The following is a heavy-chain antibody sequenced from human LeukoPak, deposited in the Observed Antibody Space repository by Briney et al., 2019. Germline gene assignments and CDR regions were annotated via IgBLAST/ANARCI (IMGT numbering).Heavy chain of an antibody. CDR3: ARVACSSSPCYYAIDV. Sequence: GGSLRLSCAASGFTLSSNYMNWLRQAPGKGLEWVSLIFSGGSTYYADSVKGRFTISRDNSKNTLYLQMNSLRAEDTAVYYCARVACSSSPCYYAIDVWGQGTTVTVSS. D-gene: IGHD2-2*01. J-gene: IGHJ6*02. CDR1: GFTLSSNY. V-gene: IGHV3-66*01. CDR2: IFSGGST.